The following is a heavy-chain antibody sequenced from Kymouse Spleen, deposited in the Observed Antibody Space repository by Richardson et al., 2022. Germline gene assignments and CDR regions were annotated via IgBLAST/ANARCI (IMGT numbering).Heavy chain of an antibody. Sequence: QVQLQESGPGLVKPSETLSLTCTVSGGSVSSGSYYWSWIRQPPGKGLEWIGYIYYSGSTNYNPSLKSRVTISVDTSKNQFSLKLSSVTAADTAVYYCAREGITVREHYYGSGSYSLDGMDVWGQGTTVTVSS. CDR1: GGSVSSGSYY. D-gene: IGHD3-10*01. V-gene: IGHV4-61*01. CDR2: IYYSGST. J-gene: IGHJ6*02. CDR3: AREGITVREHYYGSGSYSLDGMDV.